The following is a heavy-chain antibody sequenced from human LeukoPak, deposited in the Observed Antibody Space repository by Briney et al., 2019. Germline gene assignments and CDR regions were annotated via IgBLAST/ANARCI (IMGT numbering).Heavy chain of an antibody. CDR2: IYYSGST. Sequence: SETLSLTCAVSGGSISSGGYSWSWIRQPPGKGLEWIGYIYYSGSTNYNPSLKSRVTISVDTSKNQFSLKLSSVTAADTAVYYCARVNYCSSTSCHFYYYYYMDVWGKGTTVTVSS. V-gene: IGHV4-61*08. J-gene: IGHJ6*03. CDR3: ARVNYCSSTSCHFYYYYYMDV. D-gene: IGHD2-2*01. CDR1: GGSISSGGYS.